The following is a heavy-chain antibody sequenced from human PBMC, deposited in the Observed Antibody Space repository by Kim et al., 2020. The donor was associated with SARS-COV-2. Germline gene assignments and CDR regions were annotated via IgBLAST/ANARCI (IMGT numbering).Heavy chain of an antibody. J-gene: IGHJ6*03. D-gene: IGHD3-3*01. CDR2: INHSGST. CDR1: GGSFSGYY. V-gene: IGHV4-34*01. Sequence: SETLSLTCAVYGGSFSGYYWSWIRQPPGKGLEWIGEINHSGSTNYNPSLKSRVTISVDTSKNQFSLKLSSVTAADTAVYYCARGAPFWSGSRRYYYYMDVWGKGTTVTVSS. CDR3: ARGAPFWSGSRRYYYYMDV.